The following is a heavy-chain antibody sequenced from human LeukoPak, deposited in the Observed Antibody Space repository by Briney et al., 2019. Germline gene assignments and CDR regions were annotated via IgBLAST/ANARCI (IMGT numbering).Heavy chain of an antibody. J-gene: IGHJ3*02. Sequence: GASVKVSCKASGYTFSAYYLHWVRQAPGQGLEWMGWINLNSGGTIYGQTFEGRVSMTRDTSLSTAYMEMSSLTSDDTAVYYCASGRPYSSGWYNRAYAFDIWGQGTMVTVSS. V-gene: IGHV1-2*02. CDR3: ASGRPYSSGWYNRAYAFDI. D-gene: IGHD6-19*01. CDR1: GYTFSAYY. CDR2: INLNSGGT.